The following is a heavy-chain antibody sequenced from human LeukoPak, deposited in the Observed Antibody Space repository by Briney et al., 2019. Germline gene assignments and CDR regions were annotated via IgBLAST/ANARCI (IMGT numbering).Heavy chain of an antibody. V-gene: IGHV1-69*01. J-gene: IGHJ6*04. CDR1: GGTFSSYA. CDR3: ARPLQPVPRGSSGYDLSGMDV. D-gene: IGHD5-12*01. Sequence: SVKVSCKASGGTFSSYAISWVRQAPGQGLEWMGGIIPIFGTANYAQKFQGRVTITADESTSAAYMELSSLRSEDTAVYYCARPLQPVPRGSSGYDLSGMDVWGKGTTVTVSS. CDR2: IIPIFGTA.